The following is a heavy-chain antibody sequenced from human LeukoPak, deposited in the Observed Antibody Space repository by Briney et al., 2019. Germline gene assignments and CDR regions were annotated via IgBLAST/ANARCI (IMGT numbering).Heavy chain of an antibody. CDR1: GGSFSGYY. CDR2: INHSGST. V-gene: IGHV4-34*01. J-gene: IGHJ4*02. Sequence: SETLSLTCAVYGGSFSGYYWSWIRQPPGKGLEWIGEINHSGSTNYNPSLKSRVTISVDTSKNQFSLKLSSVTAADTAVYYCARVRTGVSHADYWGQGALVTVSS. CDR3: ARVRTGVSHADY. D-gene: IGHD3/OR15-3a*01.